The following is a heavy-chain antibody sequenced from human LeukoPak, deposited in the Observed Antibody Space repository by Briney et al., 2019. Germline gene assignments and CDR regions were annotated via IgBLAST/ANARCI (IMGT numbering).Heavy chain of an antibody. CDR1: GYTFTSYG. Sequence: ASVTVSCKASGYTFTSYGISWVRQAPGQGLEWMGWISAYNGNTNYAQKLQGRVTMTTDTSTSTAYMELRSLRSDDTAVYYCARTFAVLRFLEWLPPTYYYGMDVWGQGTTVTVSS. J-gene: IGHJ6*02. CDR3: ARTFAVLRFLEWLPPTYYYGMDV. CDR2: ISAYNGNT. V-gene: IGHV1-18*01. D-gene: IGHD3-3*01.